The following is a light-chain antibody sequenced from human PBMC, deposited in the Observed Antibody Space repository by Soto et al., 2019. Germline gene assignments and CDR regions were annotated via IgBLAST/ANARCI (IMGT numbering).Light chain of an antibody. Sequence: ATLSVYPRERATLSCRASQSVGSNLACYQQKPGQAPRLLIYGASTRVTGIPARFSGSGSGTDFTLTISSLEPEDFAVYYCQPRSNWPPESTSGQGT. J-gene: IGKJ5*01. V-gene: IGKV3-11*01. CDR1: QSVGSN. CDR3: QPRSNWPPEST. CDR2: GAS.